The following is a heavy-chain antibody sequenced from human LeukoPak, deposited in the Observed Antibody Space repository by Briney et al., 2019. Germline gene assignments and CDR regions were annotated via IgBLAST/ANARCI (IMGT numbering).Heavy chain of an antibody. Sequence: SVTVSCTASGYTFTSYGISWVRQAPGQGLEWMGGIIPIFGTANYAQKFQGRVTITADESTSTAYMELSSLRSEDTAVYYCARPIAVAGTFTTAFDYWGQGTLVTVSS. D-gene: IGHD6-19*01. CDR2: IIPIFGTA. CDR3: ARPIAVAGTFTTAFDY. J-gene: IGHJ4*02. V-gene: IGHV1-69*13. CDR1: GYTFTSYG.